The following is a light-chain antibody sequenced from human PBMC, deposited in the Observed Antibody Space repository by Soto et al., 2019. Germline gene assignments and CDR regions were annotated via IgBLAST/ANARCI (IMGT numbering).Light chain of an antibody. CDR3: QHYGYPQWT. CDR2: GVS. J-gene: IGKJ1*01. V-gene: IGKV3-20*01. Sequence: IVLTQSPGTLSLSPGERATLSCRASQTGSNSYLAWYQQKSGQAPRLLIYGVSTRATGIPDRFSGSGSGTEFALTISRLEPEDFAVYICQHYGYPQWTFGTGTKVDI. CDR1: QTGSNSY.